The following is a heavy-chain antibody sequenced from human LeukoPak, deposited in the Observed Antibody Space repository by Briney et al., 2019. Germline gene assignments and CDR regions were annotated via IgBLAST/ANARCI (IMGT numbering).Heavy chain of an antibody. CDR1: GGSISSYY. CDR3: ARGRSSMVRGYYYYYMDV. Sequence: KPSETLSLTCTVSGGSISSYYWSWIRQPPGEGLEWIGYIYYSGSTNYNPSLKSRVTISVDTSKIQFSLKLSSVTAADTAVYYCARGRSSMVRGYYYYYMDVWGKGTTVTISS. CDR2: IYYSGST. J-gene: IGHJ6*03. D-gene: IGHD3-10*01. V-gene: IGHV4-59*01.